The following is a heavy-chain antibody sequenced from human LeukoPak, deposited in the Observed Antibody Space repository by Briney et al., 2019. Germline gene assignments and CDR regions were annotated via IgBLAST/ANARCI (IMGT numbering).Heavy chain of an antibody. D-gene: IGHD2-21*01. CDR1: GYTFTSYY. CDR2: IYPSGGST. CDR3: ASTSYCGGDCYNNWFDP. Sequence: ASVKVSCKASGYTFTSYYMHWVRQAPGQGLEWMGIIYPSGGSTSYAQKFQGRVTMTRDTSTSTVYMELSSLRSEDTAVYYCASTSYCGGDCYNNWFDPWGQGTLVTVSS. V-gene: IGHV1-46*03. J-gene: IGHJ5*02.